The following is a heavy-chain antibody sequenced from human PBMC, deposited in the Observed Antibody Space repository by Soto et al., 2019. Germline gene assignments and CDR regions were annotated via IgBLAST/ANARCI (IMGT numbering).Heavy chain of an antibody. CDR2: ISYDGSNK. CDR1: GFTFSSYA. J-gene: IGHJ3*02. D-gene: IGHD2-2*01. CDR3: VSVLVPAAHKVGSSGLGEADAFDI. Sequence: GGSLRLSCAASGFTFSSYAMHWVRQAPGKGLEWVAVISYDGSNKYYADSVKGRFTISRDNSKNTLYLQMNSLRAEDTAVYYCVSVLVPAAHKVGSSGLGEADAFDIWGQGTMVTVSS. V-gene: IGHV3-30-3*01.